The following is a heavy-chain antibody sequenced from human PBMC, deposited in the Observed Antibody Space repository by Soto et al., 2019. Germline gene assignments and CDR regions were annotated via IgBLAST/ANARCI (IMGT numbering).Heavy chain of an antibody. CDR2: ISSSSSTI. CDR1: GFTFSSYS. J-gene: IGHJ3*02. D-gene: IGHD6-13*01. Sequence: GSLRLSCAASGFTFSSYSMNWVRQAPGKGLEWVSYISSSSSTIYYADSVKGRFTISRDNAKNSLYLQMNSLRDEDTAVYYCARDHLYSSSWLNDAFDIWGQGTMVTVSS. CDR3: ARDHLYSSSWLNDAFDI. V-gene: IGHV3-48*02.